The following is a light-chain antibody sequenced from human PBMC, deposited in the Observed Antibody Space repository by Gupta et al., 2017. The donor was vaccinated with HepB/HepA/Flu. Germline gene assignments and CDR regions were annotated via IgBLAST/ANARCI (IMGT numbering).Light chain of an antibody. V-gene: IGKV3D-11*01. CDR2: DAY. CDR3: QQRNDWPVT. CDR1: QDVSGF. J-gene: IGKJ3*01. Sequence: EIVSTQSPATLCSCPGESATLPCRASQDVSGFLAWYQQRPGQSPRLLIYDAYKRATGIPGRFSASGSGTDFSLTIDSLGPEDFAVYYCQQRNDWPVTFGHGTRVDIK.